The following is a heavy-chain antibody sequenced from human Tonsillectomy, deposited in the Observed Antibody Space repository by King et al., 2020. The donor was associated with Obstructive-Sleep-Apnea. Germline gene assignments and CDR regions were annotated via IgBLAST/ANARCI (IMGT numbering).Heavy chain of an antibody. Sequence: VQLQESGPGLVKPSGTLSLTCVVSGGSITSTNWWSWVRQPPGKGLEWIVKIYHSGSTNYNPSLKSRVTISVDKSKNQFSLKLSSVTAADTAVYYCAKLGRCGGDCVFPSRYFDLWGRGTLVTVSS. CDR3: AKLGRCGGDCVFPSRYFDL. V-gene: IGHV4-4*02. D-gene: IGHD2-21*02. CDR1: GGSITSTNW. J-gene: IGHJ2*01. CDR2: IYHSGST.